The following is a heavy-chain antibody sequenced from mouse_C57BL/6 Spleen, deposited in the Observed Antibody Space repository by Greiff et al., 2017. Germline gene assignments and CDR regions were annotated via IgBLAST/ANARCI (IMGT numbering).Heavy chain of an antibody. Sequence: QVQLQQPGAELVKPGASVKMSCKASGYTFTSYWITWVKQRPGQGLEWIGDIYPGSGSTNYNEKFKSKATLTVDTSSSTAYMQLSSLTSEDSAVYYCAREPNYYGSSHHFDVWGTGTTVTVSS. V-gene: IGHV1-55*01. J-gene: IGHJ1*03. CDR2: IYPGSGST. CDR1: GYTFTSYW. D-gene: IGHD1-1*01. CDR3: AREPNYYGSSHHFDV.